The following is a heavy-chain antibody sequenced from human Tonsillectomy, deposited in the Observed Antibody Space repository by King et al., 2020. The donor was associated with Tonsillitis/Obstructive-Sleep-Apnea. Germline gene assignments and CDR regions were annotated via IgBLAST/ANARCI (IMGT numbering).Heavy chain of an antibody. CDR2: ISGGCGST. V-gene: IGHV3-23*04. CDR1: GITFSSYA. CDR3: AKAMVQGIIITIFDY. D-gene: IGHD3-10*01. Sequence: LQLVQSGGGLVQPGGSPRLSCAASGITFSSYAMSWVRQAPGKGLEWVSTISGGCGSTYYADSVKGRLTISRDNSKNTLYLQMNSLRAEDTAVYYCAKAMVQGIIITIFDYWGQGTLVTVSS. J-gene: IGHJ4*02.